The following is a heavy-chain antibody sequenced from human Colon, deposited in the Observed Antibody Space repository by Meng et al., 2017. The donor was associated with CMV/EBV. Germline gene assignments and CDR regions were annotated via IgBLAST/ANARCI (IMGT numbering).Heavy chain of an antibody. CDR3: ARSSKNYFLDY. J-gene: IGHJ4*02. V-gene: IGHV3-53*01. D-gene: IGHD2/OR15-2a*01. CDR2: IYASGTT. CDR1: GFSVSGNY. Sequence: DVQLSESGXVFIQPXGSLRLSCTASGFSVSGNYMSWVRQAPGKGLEWVSVIYASGTTYYADSVRGRFTISRDHSKNTLYLQMNSLRAEDTSMYYCARSSKNYFLDYWGQGTLVTVSS.